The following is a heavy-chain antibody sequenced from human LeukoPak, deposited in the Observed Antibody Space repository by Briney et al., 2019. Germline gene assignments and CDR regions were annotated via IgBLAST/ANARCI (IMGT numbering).Heavy chain of an antibody. Sequence: ASVKVSCKASGYTFSSYALNWVRQAPGQGLEWMGWMNTNTGNPTYAQGFTRRFVFSLDTSVSTAYLQIGSLKAEDTAVYYCVRDLKFGGRLRWFDPWGQGTLVTVSS. D-gene: IGHD3-10*01. J-gene: IGHJ5*02. CDR1: GYTFSSYA. CDR2: MNTNTGNP. CDR3: VRDLKFGGRLRWFDP. V-gene: IGHV7-4-1*01.